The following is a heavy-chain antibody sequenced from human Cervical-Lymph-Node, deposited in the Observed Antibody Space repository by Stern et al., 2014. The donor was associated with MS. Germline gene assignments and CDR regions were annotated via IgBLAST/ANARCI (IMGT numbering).Heavy chain of an antibody. CDR2: IWYDGSNP. J-gene: IGHJ4*02. V-gene: IGHV3-33*01. D-gene: IGHD6-13*01. Sequence: VQLEESGGGVVQPGRSLRISCAASGFSFSRYAMHWVRQAPGQGLEWVALIWYDGSNPYYADSVTGRFTISRDNFKNTLYLQMNSLRAEDTAVYYCASAYSSSHYYFDYWGQGTLVTVSS. CDR1: GFSFSRYA. CDR3: ASAYSSSHYYFDY.